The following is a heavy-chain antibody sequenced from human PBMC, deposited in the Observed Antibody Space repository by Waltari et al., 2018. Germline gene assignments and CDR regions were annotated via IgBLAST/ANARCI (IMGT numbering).Heavy chain of an antibody. Sequence: QLLESGGGVVQPGTSLKLSCVASGFNFGTPGMHWVRQAPGKGLEWVAVIWHDGSKTYYADSVKGRFTISRDDSKNMFYLQMNSLRVEDTAMYYCAREGGNFNWMDPWGQGTLVTVS. V-gene: IGHV3-33*01. D-gene: IGHD4-4*01. CDR3: AREGGNFNWMDP. CDR1: GFNFGTPG. J-gene: IGHJ5*02. CDR2: IWHDGSKT.